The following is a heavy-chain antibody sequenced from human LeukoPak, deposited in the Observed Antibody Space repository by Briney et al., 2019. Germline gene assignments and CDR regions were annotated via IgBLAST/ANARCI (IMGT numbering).Heavy chain of an antibody. Sequence: GGSLRLSCAASGFTFRSYEMNWVRQAPGKGLEWVSYISSSGSTIYYADSVKGRFTISRDNAKNSLYLQMNSLRAEDTAVYYCARDLAPYYYDSSGYSDYWGQGTLVTVSS. CDR3: ARDLAPYYYDSSGYSDY. CDR2: ISSSGSTI. V-gene: IGHV3-48*03. J-gene: IGHJ4*02. D-gene: IGHD3-22*01. CDR1: GFTFRSYE.